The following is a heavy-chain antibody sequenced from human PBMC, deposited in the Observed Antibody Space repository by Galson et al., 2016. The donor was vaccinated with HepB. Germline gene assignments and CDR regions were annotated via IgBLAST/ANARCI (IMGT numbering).Heavy chain of an antibody. Sequence: QSGPEVTKPGESLKISCKGSGYSFTNYWIAWVRQMPGKGLEWMGIIYAGDSDTRYSPSFQDQVTISADKSISTAYLQWSSLKASDTAMYYWARPDSSGYYHIDYWGQGTLVTGSP. J-gene: IGHJ4*02. V-gene: IGHV5-51*01. CDR2: IYAGDSDT. CDR3: ARPDSSGYYHIDY. D-gene: IGHD3-22*01. CDR1: GYSFTNYW.